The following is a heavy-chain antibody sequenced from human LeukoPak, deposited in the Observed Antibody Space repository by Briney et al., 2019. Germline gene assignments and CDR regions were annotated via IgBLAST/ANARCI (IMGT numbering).Heavy chain of an antibody. J-gene: IGHJ4*02. Sequence: KSGGSLRLSCAASGFTFSSYSMNWFRQAPGKGLEWVSSISSSSSYIYYADSVKGRFTISRDNAKNSLYLQMNSLRAEDTAVYYCARDVAAAGTAQTFDYWGQGTLVTVSS. V-gene: IGHV3-21*01. CDR3: ARDVAAAGTAQTFDY. CDR1: GFTFSSYS. D-gene: IGHD6-13*01. CDR2: ISSSSSYI.